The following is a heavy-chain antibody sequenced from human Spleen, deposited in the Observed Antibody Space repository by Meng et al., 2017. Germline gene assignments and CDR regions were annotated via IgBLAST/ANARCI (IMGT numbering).Heavy chain of an antibody. J-gene: IGHJ4*02. CDR1: GGSISSGGYY. D-gene: IGHD3-22*01. CDR3: AKTACRSSGYYCLGV. CDR2: IYYSGST. Sequence: SETLSLTCTVSGGSISSGGYYWSWIRQHPGKGLEWIGYIYYSGSTYYNPSLKSRVTISVDTSKNQFSLKLSSVTAADTAVYYCAKTACRSSGYYCLGVWGQGTLVTVSS. V-gene: IGHV4-31*03.